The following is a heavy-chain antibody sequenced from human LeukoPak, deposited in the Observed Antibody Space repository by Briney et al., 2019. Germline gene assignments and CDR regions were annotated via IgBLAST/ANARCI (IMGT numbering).Heavy chain of an antibody. D-gene: IGHD3-22*01. J-gene: IGHJ4*02. Sequence: GASVKVSCKASGYTFTSYDINWVRQATGQGLEWMGWISCYNGDTMYAQNVQGRVTMTTDTSTRTAYMELRSLRSDDTAMYYCARDPSNSSGYHAHFDSWGQGTLVTVSS. CDR1: GYTFTSYD. V-gene: IGHV1-18*01. CDR2: ISCYNGDT. CDR3: ARDPSNSSGYHAHFDS.